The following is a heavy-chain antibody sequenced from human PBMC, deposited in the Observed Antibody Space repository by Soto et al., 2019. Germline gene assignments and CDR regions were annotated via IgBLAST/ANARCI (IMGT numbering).Heavy chain of an antibody. CDR3: ARGLVVVPAATGLAFDI. V-gene: IGHV3-13*01. J-gene: IGHJ3*02. D-gene: IGHD2-2*01. Sequence: EVQLVESGGGLVQPGGSLRLSCAASGFTFSSYDMHWVRQATGKGLEWVSAIGTAGDTYYPGYVKGRFTISRENAKNSLYLQMHSLRAGDTAVYYCARGLVVVPAATGLAFDIWGQGTMVTVSS. CDR1: GFTFSSYD. CDR2: IGTAGDT.